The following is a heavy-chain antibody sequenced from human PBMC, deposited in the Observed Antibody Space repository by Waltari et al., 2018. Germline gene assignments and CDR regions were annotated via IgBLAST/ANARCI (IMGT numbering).Heavy chain of an antibody. D-gene: IGHD3-3*01. CDR1: GYSFTSYW. CDR3: ARGYRRDDFWSGLRPFDY. V-gene: IGHV1-8*02. Sequence: VQLVQSGAEVKKPGESLKISCKGSGYSFTSYWIGWVRQMPGKGLEWMGWMNPNSGNTGYAQKFQGRVTMTRNTSISTAYMELSSLRSEDTAVYYCARGYRRDDFWSGLRPFDYWGQGTLVTVSS. J-gene: IGHJ4*02. CDR2: MNPNSGNT.